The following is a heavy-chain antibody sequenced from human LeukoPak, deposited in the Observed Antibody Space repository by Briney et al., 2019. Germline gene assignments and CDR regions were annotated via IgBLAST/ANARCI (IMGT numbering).Heavy chain of an antibody. CDR2: IKSKTDGGTT. J-gene: IGHJ4*02. D-gene: IGHD3-3*01. V-gene: IGHV3-15*01. Sequence: GGSLRLSCAASRFTFSNAWMSWVRQAPGKGLEWVGRIKSKTDGGTTDYAAPVKGRFTISRDDSKNTLYLQMNSLKTEDTAVYYCTTQLEVLRFLELCPYWGQGSLVTVSS. CDR1: RFTFSNAW. CDR3: TTQLEVLRFLELCPY.